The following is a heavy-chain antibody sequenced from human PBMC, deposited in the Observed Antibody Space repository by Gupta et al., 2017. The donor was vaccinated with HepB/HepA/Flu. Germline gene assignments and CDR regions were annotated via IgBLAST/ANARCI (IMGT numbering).Heavy chain of an antibody. D-gene: IGHD2-2*02. CDR2: INHSGST. CDR3: ARVSCSSTSCYKRGAGYMDV. CDR1: GGSFSGYY. Sequence: QVQLQQWGAGLLKPSETLSLTCAVYGGSFSGYYWSWIRQPPGKGLEWIGEINHSGSTNYNPSLKSRVTISVDTSKNQFSLKLSSVTAADTAVYYCARVSCSSTSCYKRGAGYMDVWGKGTTVTVSS. V-gene: IGHV4-34*01. J-gene: IGHJ6*03.